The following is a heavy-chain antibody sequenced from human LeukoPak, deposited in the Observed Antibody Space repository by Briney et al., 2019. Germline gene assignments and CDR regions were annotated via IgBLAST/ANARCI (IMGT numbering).Heavy chain of an antibody. J-gene: IGHJ4*02. CDR3: ARNRDYYDSSGYYMNY. V-gene: IGHV3-7*01. D-gene: IGHD3-22*01. CDR1: GFTFSSYW. Sequence: GGSLRLSCAASGFTFSSYWMSWVRQAPGKGLEWAANIKQDGSEKYYVDSVKGRFTISRDNAKNSLYLQMNSLRAEDTAVYYCARNRDYYDSSGYYMNYWGQGTLVTVSS. CDR2: IKQDGSEK.